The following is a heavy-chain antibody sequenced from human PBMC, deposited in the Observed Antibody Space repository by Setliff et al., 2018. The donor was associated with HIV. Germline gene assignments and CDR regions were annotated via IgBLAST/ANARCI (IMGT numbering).Heavy chain of an antibody. CDR2: IWYDGSNK. V-gene: IGHV3-33*01. J-gene: IGHJ4*02. D-gene: IGHD2-2*01. CDR3: ASREIPAAPTELYFDY. Sequence: LSLTCAASGFTFSSYGMHWVRQAPGKGLEWVAVIWYDGSNKYYADSVKGRFTISRDNSKNTLYLQMNSLRAENTAVYYCASREIPAAPTELYFDYWGQGTLVTVSS. CDR1: GFTFSSYG.